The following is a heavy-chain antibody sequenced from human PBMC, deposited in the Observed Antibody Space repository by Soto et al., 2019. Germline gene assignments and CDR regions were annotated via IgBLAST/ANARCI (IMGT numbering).Heavy chain of an antibody. CDR1: GGSISSSYY. V-gene: IGHV4-59*08. D-gene: IGHD6-13*01. J-gene: IGHJ5*02. CDR2: IYYSGST. CDR3: ARQATYIAS. Sequence: SETLSLTCTVSGGSISSSYYWSWIRQPPGKGLELIGYIYYSGSTNYNPSLKSRVTISVDTSKNQFSLKLSSVTAADTAVYYCARQATYIASWGQGTLVTVSS.